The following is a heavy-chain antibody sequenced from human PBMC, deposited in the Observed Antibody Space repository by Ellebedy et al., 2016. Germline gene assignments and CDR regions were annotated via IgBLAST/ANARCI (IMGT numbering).Heavy chain of an antibody. D-gene: IGHD2-21*01. V-gene: IGHV3-64*01. CDR1: GFTFSSYA. CDR3: ARKALHLPQRDYFDY. Sequence: GGSLRLSCAASGFTFSSYAMHWVRQAPGKGLEYVSAISSNGGSTYYANSVKGRFTISRDNSKNTLYLQMNSLRAEDTAVYYCARKALHLPQRDYFDYWGQGTLVTVSS. CDR2: ISSNGGST. J-gene: IGHJ4*02.